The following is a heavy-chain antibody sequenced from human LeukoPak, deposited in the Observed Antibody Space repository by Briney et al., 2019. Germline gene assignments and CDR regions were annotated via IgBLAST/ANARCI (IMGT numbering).Heavy chain of an antibody. CDR2: ISGTSTSI. D-gene: IGHD3-10*01. CDR1: GFTFSSYG. Sequence: GGSLRLSCAASGFTFSSYGMHWVRQAPGEGLEWVSSISGTSTSIYYADSVKGRFTISRDNAKNSLYLQMDSLRAEDTAIYYCARFYYDSGTYYNVFDYWGQGTLVTVSS. V-gene: IGHV3-21*01. CDR3: ARFYYDSGTYYNVFDY. J-gene: IGHJ4*02.